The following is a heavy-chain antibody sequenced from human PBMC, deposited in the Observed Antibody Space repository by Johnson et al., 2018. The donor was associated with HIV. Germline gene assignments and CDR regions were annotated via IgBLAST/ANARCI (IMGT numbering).Heavy chain of an antibody. D-gene: IGHD6-13*01. Sequence: VQLVESGGGLVKPGGSLTLSCAVSGLSFTGAWMSWVRQAPGKGLEWVGRIKSKTDGGTTDYAAPVKGRFTISRDDSKNTLYLQMNSLKTEDTAVYYCTTDQLQQLVHDAFDIWGQGTMVTVSS. CDR1: GLSFTGAW. V-gene: IGHV3-15*01. J-gene: IGHJ3*02. CDR2: IKSKTDGGTT. CDR3: TTDQLQQLVHDAFDI.